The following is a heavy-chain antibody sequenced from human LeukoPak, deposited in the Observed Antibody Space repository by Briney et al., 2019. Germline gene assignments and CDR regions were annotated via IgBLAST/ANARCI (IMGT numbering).Heavy chain of an antibody. CDR3: ASLSGSYFLFDY. CDR2: IYYSGST. J-gene: IGHJ4*02. Sequence: ETLSLTCTVSGGSISSSSYYWGWIRQPPGKGLEWIGSIYYSGSTYYNPSLKSRVIISVDTSKNQFSLKLSSVTAADTAVYYCASLSGSYFLFDYWGQGTLVTVSS. CDR1: GGSISSSSYY. D-gene: IGHD1-26*01. V-gene: IGHV4-39*07.